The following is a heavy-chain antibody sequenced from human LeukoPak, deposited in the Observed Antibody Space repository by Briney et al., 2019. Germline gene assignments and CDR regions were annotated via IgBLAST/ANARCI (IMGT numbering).Heavy chain of an antibody. Sequence: GGSLRLSCAASGFTFSSYSMNWVRQAPGKGLEWVSSISTSSSYIYYADSVKGRFTISRDNAKNSLYLQMNSLRAEDTAVYYCARAAIAAARIYYYMDVWGKGTTVTVS. CDR1: GFTFSSYS. D-gene: IGHD6-13*01. CDR3: ARAAIAAARIYYYMDV. CDR2: ISTSSSYI. J-gene: IGHJ6*03. V-gene: IGHV3-21*01.